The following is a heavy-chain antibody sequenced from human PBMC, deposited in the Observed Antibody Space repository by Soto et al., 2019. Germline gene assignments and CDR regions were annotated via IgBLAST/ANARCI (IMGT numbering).Heavy chain of an antibody. CDR1: GYTFTDYG. J-gene: IGHJ6*02. CDR3: TRRQEGADGMDV. Sequence: QAHLVQSGAEVKKPGASVKVSCKASGYTFTDYGITWVRQAPGQGPEWMAWISPYSGDATYAQELQGRLTVTKNTSMSAAYMELRSLTSDDTAVYYCTRRQEGADGMDVCGQGTTVTVS. CDR2: ISPYSGDA. V-gene: IGHV1-18*01.